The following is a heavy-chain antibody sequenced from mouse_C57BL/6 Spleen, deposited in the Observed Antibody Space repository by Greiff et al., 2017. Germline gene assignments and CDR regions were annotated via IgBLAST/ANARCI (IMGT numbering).Heavy chain of an antibody. CDR3: ARPPDGGYYLDY. CDR2: ISSGGSYT. CDR1: GFTFSSYG. D-gene: IGHD2-3*01. J-gene: IGHJ2*01. V-gene: IGHV5-6*01. Sequence: EVQLVESGGDLVKPGGSLKLSCAASGFTFSSYGMSWVRQTPDKRLEWVATISSGGSYTYYPDSVKGRFTISRDNAKHTLYLQMSSLKSEDTAMYYCARPPDGGYYLDYWGQGTTRTVST.